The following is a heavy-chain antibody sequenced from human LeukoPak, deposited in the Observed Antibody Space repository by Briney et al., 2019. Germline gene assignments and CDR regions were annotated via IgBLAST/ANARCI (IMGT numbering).Heavy chain of an antibody. CDR2: FDPEDGET. CDR3: ARDLQIAARLGTFDY. D-gene: IGHD6-6*01. J-gene: IGHJ4*02. V-gene: IGHV1-24*01. Sequence: GASVKVSCKVSGYTLTELSMHWVRQAPGKGLEWMGGFDPEDGETIYAQKFQGRVTMTEDTSTDTAYMELSSLRSEDTAVYYCARDLQIAARLGTFDYWGQGTLVTVSS. CDR1: GYTLTELS.